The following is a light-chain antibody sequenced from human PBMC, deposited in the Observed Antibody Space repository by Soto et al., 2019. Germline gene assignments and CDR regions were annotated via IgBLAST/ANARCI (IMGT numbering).Light chain of an antibody. J-gene: IGKJ4*01. CDR3: QQYYSSPPLT. V-gene: IGKV4-1*01. CDR1: QSVSYSSNNKNY. Sequence: DIVMTQSPDSLAVSLVERATINCKSSQSVSYSSNNKNYLAWYQQKPGQPPKLLIYWASTRESGVPDRFSGSGSGTDFTLTISSLQAEDVAVYYCQQYYSSPPLTFGGGTKVDIK. CDR2: WAS.